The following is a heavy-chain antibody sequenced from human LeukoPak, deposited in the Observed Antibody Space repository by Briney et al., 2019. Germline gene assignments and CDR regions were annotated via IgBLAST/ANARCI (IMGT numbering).Heavy chain of an antibody. CDR3: AKDYY. CDR2: ISGDGGTT. J-gene: IGHJ4*02. V-gene: IGHV3-43*02. Sequence: GGSLRLSCAASGFTFDDYPMHWFRQVPGKGLEWISLISGDGGTTYYADSMKGRFTISRDNSKNSLYLQMNSLRTEDTALYYCAKDYYWGQGTLVTVSS. CDR1: GFTFDDYP.